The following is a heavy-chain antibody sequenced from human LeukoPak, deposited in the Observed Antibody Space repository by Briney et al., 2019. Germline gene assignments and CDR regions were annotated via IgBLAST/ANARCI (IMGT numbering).Heavy chain of an antibody. CDR3: ARERRYSGSYAPLADFDY. Sequence: GASVKVSCKASGYTFTGYYMHWVRQAPGQGLEWMGWINPNSGGTNYAQKFQGRVTMTRDTSISTAYMELSRPRSDDTAVYYCARERRYSGSYAPLADFDYWGQGTLVTVSS. CDR1: GYTFTGYY. V-gene: IGHV1-2*02. D-gene: IGHD1-26*01. J-gene: IGHJ4*02. CDR2: INPNSGGT.